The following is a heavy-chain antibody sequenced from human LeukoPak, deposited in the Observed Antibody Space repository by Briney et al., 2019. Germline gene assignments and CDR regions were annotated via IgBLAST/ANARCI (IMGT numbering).Heavy chain of an antibody. D-gene: IGHD5-24*01. CDR2: ISPSDFDI. CDR3: ASRRDGYNLGGVDAFDV. CDR1: GYGFSNSW. Sequence: GESLKISCKGSGYGFSNSWIAWVRQKPGKGLECMGTISPSDFDIKYSPSFQGQVTISADKSMSTAYLQWSSLKASDTAIYYCASRRDGYNLGGVDAFDVWGRGTMVTVSS. V-gene: IGHV5-51*01. J-gene: IGHJ3*01.